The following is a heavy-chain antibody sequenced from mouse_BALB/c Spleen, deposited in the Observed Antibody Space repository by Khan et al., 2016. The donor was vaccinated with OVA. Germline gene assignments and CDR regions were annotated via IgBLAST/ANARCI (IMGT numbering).Heavy chain of an antibody. J-gene: IGHJ3*01. CDR2: ISSAGSYT. CDR3: ARRGDDEAWFAY. V-gene: IGHV5-6*01. Sequence: EVELVESGGDLVKPGGSLKLSCAASGFTFSNYDMSWVRQTPDKRLRWVATISSAGSYTYYPDSVKGRFTISRDNAKHTLYLQLSSLKSDDTCMCYCARRGDDEAWFAYWGHGTLVTVSA. D-gene: IGHD2-2*01. CDR1: GFTFSNYD.